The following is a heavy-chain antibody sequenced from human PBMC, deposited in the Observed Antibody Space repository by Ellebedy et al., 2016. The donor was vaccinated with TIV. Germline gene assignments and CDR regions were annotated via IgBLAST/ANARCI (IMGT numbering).Heavy chain of an antibody. Sequence: GESLKISCKGSGYTFTNYWIAWVRQRPGKGLEWMGFIYPRDSDTRYSPSSRGQVTISADKSINTVYLQWRSLQASDTAVYYCARMVYGSGWDGYFDPWGQGTLVTVSP. CDR3: ARMVYGSGWDGYFDP. V-gene: IGHV5-51*01. D-gene: IGHD6-19*01. CDR2: IYPRDSDT. J-gene: IGHJ5*02. CDR1: GYTFTNYW.